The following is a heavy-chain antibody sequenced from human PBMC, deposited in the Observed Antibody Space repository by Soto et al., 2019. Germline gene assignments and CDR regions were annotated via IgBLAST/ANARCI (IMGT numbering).Heavy chain of an antibody. D-gene: IGHD6-13*01. J-gene: IGHJ4*02. CDR3: ARGGASSIWLDY. CDR1: GGSISSYY. CDR2: IYYSGST. Sequence: SETLSLTCTVSGGSISSYYWSWIRQPPGKGLEWIGYIYYSGSTNYNPSLKSRVTISVDTSKNQFSLSMTSVTAADTAVYYCARGGASSIWLDYWGQGILVTVSS. V-gene: IGHV4-59*01.